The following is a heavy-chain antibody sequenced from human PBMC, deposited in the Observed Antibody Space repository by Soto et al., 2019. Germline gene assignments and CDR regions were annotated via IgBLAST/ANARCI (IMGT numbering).Heavy chain of an antibody. J-gene: IGHJ4*02. Sequence: EVQLLESGGGLVQPGGSLRLSCAASGFTFSSYAMSWVRQAPGKGLEWVSAISGSGGSTYYADSVKGRFTISRDNSKNPLYLQMNSLRAEDTAVYYCAKDRSAAGIWGVDSTLTAGFDYWGQGTLVTVSS. CDR1: GFTFSSYA. V-gene: IGHV3-23*01. CDR3: AKDRSAAGIWGVDSTLTAGFDY. CDR2: ISGSGGST. D-gene: IGHD6-13*01.